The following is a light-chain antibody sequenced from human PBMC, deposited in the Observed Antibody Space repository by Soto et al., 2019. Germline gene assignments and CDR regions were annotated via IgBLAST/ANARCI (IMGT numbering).Light chain of an antibody. CDR3: NSFTISSTLV. V-gene: IGLV2-14*03. Sequence: QSVLTQPASVSGSPGQSITISCTGTSSDVGANNYVSWYQHHPGKAPKLMIYDVSNRPSGVSNRFSGSKSGNTASLTISGLQAEDEADYYCNSFTISSTLVFGGGTKLTVL. CDR2: DVS. J-gene: IGLJ2*01. CDR1: SSDVGANNY.